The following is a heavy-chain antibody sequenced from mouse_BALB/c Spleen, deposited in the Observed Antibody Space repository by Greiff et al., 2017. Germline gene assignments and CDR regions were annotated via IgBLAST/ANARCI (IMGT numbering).Heavy chain of an antibody. D-gene: IGHD2-3*01. CDR2: IDPSDSYT. CDR3: AGWLLRWDFDD. CDR1: GYTFTSYW. J-gene: IGHJ1*01. Sequence: QVQLQQPGAELVKPGASVKLSCTASGYTFTSYWMHWVKQRPGQGLEWIGEIDPSDSYTNYNQKFKGKATLTVDTSSSTAYMQLSSLTSEDSAVYYCAGWLLRWDFDDWGEGTTVTVSS. V-gene: IGHV1-69*02.